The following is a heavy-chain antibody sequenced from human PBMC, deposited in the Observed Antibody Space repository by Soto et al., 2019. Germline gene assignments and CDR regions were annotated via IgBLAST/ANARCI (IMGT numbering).Heavy chain of an antibody. CDR1: GYSFTSYW. J-gene: IGHJ6*02. CDR2: IYPGDSDT. D-gene: IGHD3-10*01. V-gene: IGHV5-51*01. Sequence: GESLKISCKGSGYSFTSYWIGWVRQMPGKGLEWMGIIYPGDSDTRYSPSFQGQVTISADKSISTAYLQWSSLKASDTAMYYCARQYYGSGSYWAYGMDVWGQGTTVTVS. CDR3: ARQYYGSGSYWAYGMDV.